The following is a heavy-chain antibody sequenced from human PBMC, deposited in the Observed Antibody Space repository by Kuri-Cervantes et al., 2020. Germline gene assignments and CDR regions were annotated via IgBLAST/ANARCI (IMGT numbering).Heavy chain of an antibody. Sequence: GGSLRLPCAASGFTFSSYAMSWVRQAPGKGLEWVSAISGSGGSTYYADSVKGRFTISRDNSKNTLYLQMNSLRAEDTAVYYCALSSSSWGLNYYYYMDVWGKGTTVTVSS. CDR3: ALSSSSWGLNYYYYMDV. CDR2: ISGSGGST. D-gene: IGHD6-13*01. V-gene: IGHV3-23*01. CDR1: GFTFSSYA. J-gene: IGHJ6*03.